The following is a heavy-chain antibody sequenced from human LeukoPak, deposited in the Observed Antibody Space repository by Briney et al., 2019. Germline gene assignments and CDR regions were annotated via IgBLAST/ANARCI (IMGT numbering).Heavy chain of an antibody. Sequence: ASVKVSCKASGYTFTSYGISWVRQAPGQGLEWMGWISAYNGNTNYAQKLQGRVTMTTDTSTSTAYMELRSLRSDDTAVYYCARSILRFQTRDAFDIWGQGTMVTVSS. V-gene: IGHV1-18*01. CDR2: ISAYNGNT. CDR1: GYTFTSYG. CDR3: ARSILRFQTRDAFDI. J-gene: IGHJ3*02. D-gene: IGHD3-3*01.